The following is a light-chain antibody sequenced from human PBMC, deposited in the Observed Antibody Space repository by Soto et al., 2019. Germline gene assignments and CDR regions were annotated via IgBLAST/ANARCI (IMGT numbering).Light chain of an antibody. CDR3: LQLNTYPWT. V-gene: IGKV1-17*01. CDR2: AAS. J-gene: IGKJ1*01. CDR1: QVITND. Sequence: IRMTQSPSSLSASVGDRLSITCRASQVITNDLGWYQQKPGKAPKRLIYAASTLQSGVPSRFSGSGSGTEFTLTISSLQPEDFATYYCLQLNTYPWTFGQGTKVEIK.